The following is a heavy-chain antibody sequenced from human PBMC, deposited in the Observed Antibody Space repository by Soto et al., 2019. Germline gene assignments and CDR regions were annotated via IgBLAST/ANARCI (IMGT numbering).Heavy chain of an antibody. CDR3: ARGWYYFDL. V-gene: IGHV4-38-2*01. Sequence: PSQTLSLTCDVSVEPMTGGYYWGWIRQSPGKGVEWIGSIYYGGTTYYNPSLRSRLAISIDTSKNQFSLRLSSVTAADTALYYCARGWYYFDLWGQGTLVTVSS. J-gene: IGHJ4*02. CDR1: VEPMTGGYY. CDR2: IYYGGTT. D-gene: IGHD2-15*01.